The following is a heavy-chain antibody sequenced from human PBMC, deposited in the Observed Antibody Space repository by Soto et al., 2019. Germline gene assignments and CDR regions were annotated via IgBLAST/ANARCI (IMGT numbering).Heavy chain of an antibody. V-gene: IGHV1-18*01. CDR1: GYTFTSYG. CDR2: ISAYNGNT. J-gene: IGHJ4*02. Sequence: ASVKVSCKASGYTFTSYGISWVRQAPGQGLEWMGWISAYNGNTNYAQKLQGRVTMTTDTSTSTAYMELRSLRSDDTAVYYCARRGPGYYGSGSGDYWGQGTLVTVSS. D-gene: IGHD3-10*01. CDR3: ARRGPGYYGSGSGDY.